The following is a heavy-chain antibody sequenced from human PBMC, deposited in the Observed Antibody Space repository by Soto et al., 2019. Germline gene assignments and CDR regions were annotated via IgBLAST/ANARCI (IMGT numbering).Heavy chain of an antibody. J-gene: IGHJ6*02. CDR2: ISSGSITI. V-gene: IGHV3-48*02. Sequence: EVQLVESGGGLVQPGGSLRLSCAASGFTFSSYSMNWDRQAPGKGLEWVSYISSGSITIYYADSVKGRFTISRDNAKNSLYLQMNSLRDEDTAVYYCARGGSSSDNGMDVWGQGTTVTVSS. D-gene: IGHD6-6*01. CDR3: ARGGSSSDNGMDV. CDR1: GFTFSSYS.